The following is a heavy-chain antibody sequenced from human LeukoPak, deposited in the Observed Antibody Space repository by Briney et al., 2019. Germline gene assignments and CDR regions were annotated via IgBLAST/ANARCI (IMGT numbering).Heavy chain of an antibody. Sequence: SETLSLTCTVSGGSISSGSYYWGWIRQPAGKGLEWIGRIYTSGSTNYNPSLKSRVTISVDTSKNQFSLKLSSVTAADTAVYYCAREGTMVRGVGRYYYYYYMDVWGKGTTVTISS. J-gene: IGHJ6*03. CDR1: GGSISSGSYY. V-gene: IGHV4-61*02. D-gene: IGHD3-10*01. CDR3: AREGTMVRGVGRYYYYYYMDV. CDR2: IYTSGST.